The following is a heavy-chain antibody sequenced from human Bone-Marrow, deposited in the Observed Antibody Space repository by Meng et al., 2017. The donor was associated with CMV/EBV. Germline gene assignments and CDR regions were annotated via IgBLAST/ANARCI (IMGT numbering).Heavy chain of an antibody. CDR2: ISSSSSYI. J-gene: IGHJ4*02. D-gene: IGHD2-2*01. V-gene: IGHV3-21*04. CDR3: SIARGVVSVPAAITY. Sequence: LSLTCAASGFTFSSYSMNWVRQAPGKGLEWVSSISSSSSYIYYADSVKGRFTISRDNSKNTLYLQIDSLRAEDTAFYYCSIARGVVSVPAAITYWGQGTLVTVSS. CDR1: GFTFSSYS.